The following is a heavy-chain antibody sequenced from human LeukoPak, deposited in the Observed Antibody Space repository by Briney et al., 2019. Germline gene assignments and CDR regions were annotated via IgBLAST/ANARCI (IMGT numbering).Heavy chain of an antibody. Sequence: GGSLRLSCAASRFTFSGYWMHWVRQAPGKGLIWVAGINGAGSETTYADSVEGRFTVSRDNAKNTLYLQMNSLRAEDTGAYFCARDGGSISSFYYYYYMDVWGKGTTVTVSS. CDR2: INGAGSET. CDR3: ARDGGSISSFYYYYYMDV. V-gene: IGHV3-74*01. D-gene: IGHD6-6*01. CDR1: RFTFSGYW. J-gene: IGHJ6*03.